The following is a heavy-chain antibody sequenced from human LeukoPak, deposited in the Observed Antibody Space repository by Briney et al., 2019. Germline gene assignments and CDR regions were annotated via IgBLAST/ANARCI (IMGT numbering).Heavy chain of an antibody. Sequence: SETLSLTCTVSGGSISSTSYFWAWIRQPPGKGLEWIGSIYYSGNTYYNPSLKSRVTISVDTSKNQFSLKLSSVTAADTAVYYCARDHFRRELLVGAFDIWGQGTMVTVSS. V-gene: IGHV4-39*07. CDR2: IYYSGNT. J-gene: IGHJ3*02. CDR1: GGSISSTSYF. CDR3: ARDHFRRELLVGAFDI. D-gene: IGHD1-26*01.